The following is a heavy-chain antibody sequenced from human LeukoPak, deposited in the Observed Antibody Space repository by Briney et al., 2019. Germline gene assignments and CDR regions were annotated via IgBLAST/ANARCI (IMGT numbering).Heavy chain of an antibody. CDR1: GFTFSSYA. J-gene: IGHJ4*02. D-gene: IGHD3-10*01. CDR3: AKDGQVRGAIPHYSDS. CDR2: ISYDGSNK. Sequence: GGSLRLSCAASGFTFSSYAMHWVRQAPGKGLEWVAVISYDGSNKYYADSVKGRFTISRDNSNNTLYLHMTRLRAEDTALYSCAKDGQVRGAIPHYSDSWGQGTLATVSS. V-gene: IGHV3-30*07.